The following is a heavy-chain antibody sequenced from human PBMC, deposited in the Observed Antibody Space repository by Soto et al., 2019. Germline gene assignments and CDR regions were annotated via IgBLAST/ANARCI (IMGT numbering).Heavy chain of an antibody. V-gene: IGHV3-30-3*01. D-gene: IGHD2-2*02. J-gene: IGHJ4*02. CDR1: GFTFSSYA. CDR2: ISYDGSNK. CDR3: ARGDCKTSCYIGF. Sequence: GGSLRLSCAASGFTFSSYAMHWVRQAPGKGLEGVAVISYDGSNKYYADSVKGRFTISRDNSKNTLYLQMNSLRVEDTAVYYCARGDCKTSCYIGFWGQGALVTVSS.